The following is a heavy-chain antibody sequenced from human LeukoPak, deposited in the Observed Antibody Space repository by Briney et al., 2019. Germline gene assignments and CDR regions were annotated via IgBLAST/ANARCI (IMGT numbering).Heavy chain of an antibody. J-gene: IGHJ4*02. CDR1: GFTFNNYA. V-gene: IGHV3-23*01. CDR2: ISGSGDYT. CDR3: ANDFDY. Sequence: PGGSLRLSCAASGFTFNNYAMSWVRQAPGKGLEWVSTISGSGDYTYYADSVKGRFTISRDISKNTLYLQMNSLRAEDTAVNYCANDFDYWGQGTLVTVSS.